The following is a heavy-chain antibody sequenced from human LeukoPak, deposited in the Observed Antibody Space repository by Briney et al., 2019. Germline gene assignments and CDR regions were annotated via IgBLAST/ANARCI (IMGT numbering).Heavy chain of an antibody. Sequence: PSETLSLTCTVSGGSISSYYWSCIRQPAGKGLEWIGRIYTSGSTNYNPSLKSRVTMSVDTSKNQFSLKLSSVTAADTAVYYCARLGPVVAANYYYYGMDVWGQGTTVTVSS. V-gene: IGHV4-4*07. CDR3: ARLGPVVAANYYYYGMDV. CDR1: GGSISSYY. D-gene: IGHD2-15*01. J-gene: IGHJ6*02. CDR2: IYTSGST.